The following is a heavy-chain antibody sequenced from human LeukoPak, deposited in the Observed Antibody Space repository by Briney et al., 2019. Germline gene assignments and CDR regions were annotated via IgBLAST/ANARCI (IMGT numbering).Heavy chain of an antibody. CDR3: ARFTGSYKLDY. V-gene: IGHV4-59*01. D-gene: IGHD3-10*01. CDR2: IYYSGST. Sequence: PSETLSLTCTVSGGSISSYYWSWIRQPPGKGLEWIGHIYYSGSTNYNPSLKSRVTISVDTSKNQFSLKLSSVTAADTAVYYCARFTGSYKLDYWGQGTLVTVSS. CDR1: GGSISSYY. J-gene: IGHJ4*02.